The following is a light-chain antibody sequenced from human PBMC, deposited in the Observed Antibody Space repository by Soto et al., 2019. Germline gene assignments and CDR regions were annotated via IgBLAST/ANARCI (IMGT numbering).Light chain of an antibody. CDR1: NSNIGSNI. CDR2: SNN. V-gene: IGLV1-44*01. J-gene: IGLJ1*01. CDR3: AAWDDSLNGYV. Sequence: QSVLTQPPSASGTPGQGVTISCSGSNSNIGSNIVNWYQQLPGTAPKLLIYSNNQRPSGVPDRFSGSKSGTSASLAISGLQSEDEADYYCAAWDDSLNGYVFGTGTKLTVL.